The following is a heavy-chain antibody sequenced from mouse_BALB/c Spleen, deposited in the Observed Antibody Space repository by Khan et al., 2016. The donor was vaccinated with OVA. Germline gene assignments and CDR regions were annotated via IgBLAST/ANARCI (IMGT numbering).Heavy chain of an antibody. V-gene: IGHV5-9-3*01. CDR1: GFTFSSYA. CDR2: ISTGGHYT. D-gene: IGHD1-1*02. J-gene: IGHJ4*01. CDR3: SRSLVYNYTMEY. Sequence: EVELVESGGGFVKPGGSLKLSCSASGFTFSSYAMSWVRQTPEKRLEWVATISTGGHYTFYADSVQGRFSFSRDNAKNTLYPKMSSLRSEDTDIYYGSRSLVYNYTMEYWGLGTSVTVTS.